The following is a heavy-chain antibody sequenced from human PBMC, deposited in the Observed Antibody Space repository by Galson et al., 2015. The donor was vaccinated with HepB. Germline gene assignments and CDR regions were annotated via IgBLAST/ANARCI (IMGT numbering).Heavy chain of an antibody. Sequence: SLRLSCAASGFTFSTYWMHWVRQDAGKGLVWVSRINSDGTFADYADSVKGRFTISRDNAKNTVYLQMDSLRAEDTGLYYCTRHNFGYFGQNFYYGMGVRGQGTLVTVPS. J-gene: IGHJ4*02. CDR1: GFTFSTYW. V-gene: IGHV3-74*01. D-gene: IGHD3-9*01. CDR2: INSDGTFA. CDR3: TRHNFGYFGQNFYYGMGV.